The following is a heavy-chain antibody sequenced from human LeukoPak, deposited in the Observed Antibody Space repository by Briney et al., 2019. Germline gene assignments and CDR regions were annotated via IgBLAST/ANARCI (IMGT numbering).Heavy chain of an antibody. V-gene: IGHV3-30*02. D-gene: IGHD3-22*01. CDR2: IRYDGSNK. Sequence: GGSLRLSCAASGFTFSSYGMHWVRQAPGKGLEWVAFIRYDGSNKYYADSVKGRFTISRDNSKNTLYLQMNSLRAEDTAVYYCAKDWGPEYYDSSGYYLYYYGMDVWGQGTTVTVSS. J-gene: IGHJ6*02. CDR1: GFTFSSYG. CDR3: AKDWGPEYYDSSGYYLYYYGMDV.